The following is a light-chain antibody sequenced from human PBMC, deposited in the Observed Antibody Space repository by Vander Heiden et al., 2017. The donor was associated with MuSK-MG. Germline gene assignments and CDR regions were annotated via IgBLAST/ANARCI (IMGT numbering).Light chain of an antibody. CDR2: GAS. J-gene: IGKJ3*01. CDR1: QSVSSSY. CDR3: QMDDRSHT. Sequence: EVVLTQSPDTLSLSPGERATLSCRASQSVSSSYLAWYQQKPGQAPRLLIYGASSRATDIPHRFSGSGSGTDFTLTISRLEPEDFAVYYLQMDDRSHTFGHGTKVEIK. V-gene: IGKV3-20*01.